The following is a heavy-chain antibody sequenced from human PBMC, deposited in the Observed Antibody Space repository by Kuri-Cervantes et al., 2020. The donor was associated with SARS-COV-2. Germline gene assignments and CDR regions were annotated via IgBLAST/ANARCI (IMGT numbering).Heavy chain of an antibody. Sequence: ETLSLTCAASGFTFSSYWMSWVRQAPGKGLEWVANIKQDGSEKYYVDSVKGRFTISRDNAKNSLYLQMNSLRAEDTALYYCAKDPSSTTMEYYFDYWGQGTLVTVSS. CDR3: AKDPSSTTMEYYFDY. V-gene: IGHV3-7*05. CDR1: GFTFSSYW. CDR2: IKQDGSEK. D-gene: IGHD2-2*01. J-gene: IGHJ4*02.